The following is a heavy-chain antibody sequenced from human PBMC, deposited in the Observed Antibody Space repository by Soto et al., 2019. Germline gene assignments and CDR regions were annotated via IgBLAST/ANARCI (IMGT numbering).Heavy chain of an antibody. D-gene: IGHD3-3*01. Sequence: KPSETLSLTCTVSGGSISSGDYYWSWIRQPPGKGLEWIGYIYYSGSTYYNPSLKSRVTISVDTSKNQFSLKLSSVTAADTAVYYCAREYQRSGYYAEGMDVWGQGTTVTV. CDR2: IYYSGST. CDR3: AREYQRSGYYAEGMDV. CDR1: GGSISSGDYY. V-gene: IGHV4-30-4*01. J-gene: IGHJ6*02.